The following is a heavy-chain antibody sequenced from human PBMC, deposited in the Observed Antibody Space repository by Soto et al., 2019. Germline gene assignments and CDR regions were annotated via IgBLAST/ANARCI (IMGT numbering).Heavy chain of an antibody. J-gene: IGHJ6*02. CDR3: TRDGDYYGREV. CDR2: TTSPTYGGTT. CDR1: GLEAGDYA. Sequence: GSLRVNCRLSGLEAGDYALTWVRHAPGKGLEWVAFTTSPTYGGTTEYAASVKGRFSISRDDSKSVAYLQMNSLQIEDTAIYFRTRDGDYYGREVCGQRTTVTVSS. V-gene: IGHV3-49*04.